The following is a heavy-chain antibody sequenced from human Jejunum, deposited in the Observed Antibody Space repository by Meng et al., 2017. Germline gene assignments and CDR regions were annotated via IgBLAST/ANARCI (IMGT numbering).Heavy chain of an antibody. V-gene: IGHV3-74*01. J-gene: IGHJ4*02. Sequence: LKISCPASGFTFSSSRMHCVRQAPGEGLVCVSRINTDGSSTTYADSVKGRFTISRDNAKNTLYLQMNSLRAEDTAVYCCARQYCSSNTCYYDAWGQGTLVTVSS. CDR2: INTDGSST. CDR1: GFTFSSSR. CDR3: ARQYCSSNTCYYDA. D-gene: IGHD2-2*01.